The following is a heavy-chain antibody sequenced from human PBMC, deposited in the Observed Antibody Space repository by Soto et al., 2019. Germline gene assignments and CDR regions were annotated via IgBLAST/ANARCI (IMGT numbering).Heavy chain of an antibody. J-gene: IGHJ4*02. V-gene: IGHV4-59*08. CDR2: IYYRANP. Sequence: QVQLQESGPGLVKPSETLSLTCTVSGWSINTYYWSWIRQPPGKGLEWIGYIYYRANPNYNPSLNSRVTISNDTAKSKFSLKLRSVTPADTAAYYCARHYGDGYDYVDYWGQGTLVTVSS. CDR1: GWSINTYY. CDR3: ARHYGDGYDYVDY. D-gene: IGHD5-12*01.